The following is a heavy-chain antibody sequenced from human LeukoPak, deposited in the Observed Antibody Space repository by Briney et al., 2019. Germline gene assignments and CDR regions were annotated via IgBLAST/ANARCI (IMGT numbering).Heavy chain of an antibody. CDR1: GFTFSSYN. V-gene: IGHV3-64*01. D-gene: IGHD3-22*01. J-gene: IGHJ5*02. CDR2: IDSNGGST. CDR3: ARALTTGYYYP. Sequence: GGSLRLSCAASGFTFSSYNMHWVRQAPGKGLEYVSAIDSNGGSTYYANSVKGRCTISRDNSKNTLYLQMGSLRTEDMAVYYCARALTTGYYYPWGQGTLVTVSS.